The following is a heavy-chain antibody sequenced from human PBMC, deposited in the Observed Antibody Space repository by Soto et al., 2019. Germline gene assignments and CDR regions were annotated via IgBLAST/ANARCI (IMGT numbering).Heavy chain of an antibody. V-gene: IGHV4-59*12. CDR1: GGSISSYY. CDR3: ARASSSSSAADY. Sequence: SETLSLTCTVSGGSISSYYWSWIRQPPGKGLEWIGYIYYSGSTNYNPSLKSRVTISVDTSKNHFAMRLTSVTAADSAVYYCARASSSSSAADYWGQGTLVTVSS. CDR2: IYYSGST. J-gene: IGHJ4*02. D-gene: IGHD6-6*01.